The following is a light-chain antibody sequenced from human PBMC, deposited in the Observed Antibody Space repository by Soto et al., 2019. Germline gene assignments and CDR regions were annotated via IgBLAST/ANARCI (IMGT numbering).Light chain of an antibody. CDR1: QSVRRSY. V-gene: IGKV3-11*01. CDR3: QQRSQLTT. CDR2: DAS. J-gene: IGKJ5*01. Sequence: SPGTLSLSKRERVTLSCRARQSVRRSYLAWYQQKPGQAPRLLIYDASNRATGIPARFSGSGSGTDFTLTISILESEDLAIYCCQQRSQLTTFGQ.